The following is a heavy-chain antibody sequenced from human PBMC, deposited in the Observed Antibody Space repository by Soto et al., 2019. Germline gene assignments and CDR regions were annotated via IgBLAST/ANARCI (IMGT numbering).Heavy chain of an antibody. CDR1: GYTFTGYY. J-gene: IGHJ6*02. Sequence: ASVKVSCKASGYTFTGYYMHWVRQAPGQGLEWMGWINPNSGGTNYAQKFQGRVTMTRDTSISTAYMELSRLRSDDTAVYYCASSVSDAYYYYGMDVWGQGTTVTVSS. V-gene: IGHV1-2*02. CDR2: INPNSGGT. CDR3: ASSVSDAYYYYGMDV.